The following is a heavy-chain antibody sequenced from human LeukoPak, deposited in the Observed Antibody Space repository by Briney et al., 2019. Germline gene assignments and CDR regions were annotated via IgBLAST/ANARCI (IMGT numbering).Heavy chain of an antibody. V-gene: IGHV4-38-2*01. CDR2: IYHSGTT. CDR1: GHSISGGYY. Sequence: SETLSLTCAVSGHSISGGYYWGWIRQPPGKGLEWIGSIYHSGTTYYNPSLKSRVTISVDTSKNQFSLKLSSVTAADTAVYYCTRVGVGATNPLRWGQGTLVTVSS. CDR3: TRVGVGATNPLR. D-gene: IGHD1-26*01. J-gene: IGHJ4*02.